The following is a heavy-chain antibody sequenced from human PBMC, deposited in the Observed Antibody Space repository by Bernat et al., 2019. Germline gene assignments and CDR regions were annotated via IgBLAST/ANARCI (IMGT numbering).Heavy chain of an antibody. D-gene: IGHD3-22*01. CDR1: GGTFSSYA. V-gene: IGHV1-69*04. CDR2: IIPILGIA. CDR3: ARPKYYYESSGYYYYGMDV. J-gene: IGHJ6*02. Sequence: QVQLVQSGAEVKKPGSSVKVSCKASGGTFSSYAISWVRQAPGQGLEWMGRIIPILGIANYAQKFQGRVTLTADKSTSTAYMELSSLRSEDTAVYYCARPKYYYESSGYYYYGMDVWGQGTTVTVSS.